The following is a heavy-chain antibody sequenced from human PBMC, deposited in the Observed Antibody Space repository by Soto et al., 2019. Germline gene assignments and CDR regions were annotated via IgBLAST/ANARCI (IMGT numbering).Heavy chain of an antibody. J-gene: IGHJ3*01. CDR1: GGTFSSYA. Sequence: QVQLVQSGAEVKKPGSSVKVSCKASGGTFSSYATSWVRQAPGQGLEWMGGIIPTFGTANYAQKFQGRATITGDESTSTAYMELSSLRSEDTAVYYCARHRRVVDAHFAHAFDFCGQGTMVTVSS. D-gene: IGHD2-15*01. CDR3: ARHRRVVDAHFAHAFDF. V-gene: IGHV1-69*01. CDR2: IIPTFGTA.